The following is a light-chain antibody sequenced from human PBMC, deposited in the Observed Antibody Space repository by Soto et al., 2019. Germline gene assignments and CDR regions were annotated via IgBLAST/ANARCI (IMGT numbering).Light chain of an antibody. CDR1: SSDVGAYNL. CDR2: DVS. Sequence: QSVLTQPASVSGSPGQSITISCTGTSSDVGAYNLVSWYQHHPGRAPKLFIFDVSDRPSGVSNRFSGSKSGNTASLTISGLQAEDEDFYYCSSYTNTTTLVFGGGTKVTVL. CDR3: SSYTNTTTLV. J-gene: IGLJ3*02. V-gene: IGLV2-14*02.